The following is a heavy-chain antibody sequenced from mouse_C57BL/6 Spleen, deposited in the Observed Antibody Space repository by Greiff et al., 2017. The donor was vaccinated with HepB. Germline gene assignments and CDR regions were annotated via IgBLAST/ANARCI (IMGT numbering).Heavy chain of an antibody. CDR1: GYTFTSYW. V-gene: IGHV1-69*01. D-gene: IGHD3-2*02. CDR2: IDPSDSYT. J-gene: IGHJ2*01. Sequence: VQLQQPGAELVMPGASVKLSCKASGYTFTSYWMHWVKQRPGQGLEWIGEIDPSDSYTNYNQKFKGKSTLTVDKSSSTAYMQLSSLTSEDSAVYYCVRGDDEANSDYWGQGTTLTVSS. CDR3: VRGDDEANSDY.